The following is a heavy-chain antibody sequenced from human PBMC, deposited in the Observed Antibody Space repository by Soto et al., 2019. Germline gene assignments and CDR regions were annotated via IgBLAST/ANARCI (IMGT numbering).Heavy chain of an antibody. CDR3: ARHFSVDYFAY. J-gene: IGHJ4*02. CDR1: GGSIGDGGDC. CDR2: IYYSGTT. Sequence: ASELLSLRCGVSGGSIGDGGDCWSWIRQPPGKGLEWIGYIYYSGTTYYNPSLKSRVTISVDRSKNQFSLKLSSVTAADTAVYYCARHFSVDYFAYWGQGALVTVSS. V-gene: IGHV4-30-2*03.